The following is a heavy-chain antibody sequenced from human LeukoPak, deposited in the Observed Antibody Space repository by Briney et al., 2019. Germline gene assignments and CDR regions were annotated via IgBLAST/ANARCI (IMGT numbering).Heavy chain of an antibody. D-gene: IGHD1-14*01. CDR1: GFTFSTYS. J-gene: IGHJ4*02. CDR2: IRTSGDST. CDR3: AKRREAGIGSLYYFGS. Sequence: PGGSLRLSCAASGFTFSTYSMSWVRQAPGKGLEWVSAIRTSGDSTYYTDSVKGRFTISRDNSKNTLYLQMNSLRAEDTALYYCAKRREAGIGSLYYFGSWGQGTLVTVSS. V-gene: IGHV3-23*01.